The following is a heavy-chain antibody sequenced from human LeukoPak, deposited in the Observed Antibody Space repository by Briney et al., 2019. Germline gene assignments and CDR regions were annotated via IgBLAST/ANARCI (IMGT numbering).Heavy chain of an antibody. CDR2: IYYSGST. CDR1: GGSISSSSYY. V-gene: IGHV4-39*01. CDR3: VRHEGYSYGPGGGAFDI. D-gene: IGHD5-18*01. J-gene: IGHJ3*02. Sequence: SETLSLTCTVSGGSISSSSYYWGWIRQPPGKGLEWIGSIYYSGSTYYNPSLKSRVTISVDTSKNQFSLKLSSVTAADTAVYYCVRHEGYSYGPGGGAFDIWGQGTMVTVSS.